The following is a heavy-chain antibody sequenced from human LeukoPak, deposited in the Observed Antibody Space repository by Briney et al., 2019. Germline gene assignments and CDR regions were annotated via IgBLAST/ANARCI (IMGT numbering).Heavy chain of an antibody. V-gene: IGHV5-10-1*01. Sequence: PGGSLRLSCKGSGYTFTNYWISWVRQMPGKGLEWMGRIDPTDSYINYSPSFQGHVTMSTDKSISTAYLQWSSLKASDTAVYYCARLLVGGQDYFASWGQGTLVTVSS. CDR2: IDPTDSYI. CDR1: GYTFTNYW. J-gene: IGHJ4*02. CDR3: ARLLVGGQDYFAS. D-gene: IGHD2-15*01.